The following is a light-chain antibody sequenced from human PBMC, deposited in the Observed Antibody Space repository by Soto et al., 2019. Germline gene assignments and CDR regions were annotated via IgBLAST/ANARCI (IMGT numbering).Light chain of an antibody. CDR2: DVN. V-gene: IGLV2-14*03. J-gene: IGLJ1*01. CDR1: SSDVGFYNY. CDR3: NSYTSSSTYV. Sequence: QSVLTQPASVSGSPGQSITISCTGTSSDVGFYNYVSWYQHHPGKVPKVMIYDVNDRPSGVSNRFSGSKSGNTASLTISGLQAEDEADYYCNSYTSSSTYVFGTGTKVTVL.